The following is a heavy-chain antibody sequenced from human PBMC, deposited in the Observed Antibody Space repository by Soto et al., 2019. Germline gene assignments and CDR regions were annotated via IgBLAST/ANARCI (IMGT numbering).Heavy chain of an antibody. CDR1: GGSISSGGYY. CDR3: ARTPLL. V-gene: IGHV4-31*03. J-gene: IGHJ4*02. Sequence: QVQLQESGPGLVKPSQTLSLTCTVSGGSISSGGYYWSWIRQHPGKGLEWIGYIYYSGSTYHNYYNPSLKSRVTRSVDTSKNQFSLKLSSVTAADTAVYYCARTPLLWGQGTLVTVSS. D-gene: IGHD1-26*01. CDR2: IYYSGSTYHN.